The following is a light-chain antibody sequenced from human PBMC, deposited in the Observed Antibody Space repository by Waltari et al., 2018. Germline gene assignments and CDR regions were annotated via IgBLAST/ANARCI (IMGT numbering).Light chain of an antibody. Sequence: DIVMTQTPLSLPVTPGEPASISCRSSQSLLHSNGNSYLHWYLQKPGQSPRLLIYKVTNRESGVPDRFSGSGSGTDFTLKISRVEPEDVGFYYCLQSTKVPWTFGQGTKVEIK. CDR1: QSLLHSNGNSY. V-gene: IGKV2D-29*02. J-gene: IGKJ1*01. CDR2: KVT. CDR3: LQSTKVPWT.